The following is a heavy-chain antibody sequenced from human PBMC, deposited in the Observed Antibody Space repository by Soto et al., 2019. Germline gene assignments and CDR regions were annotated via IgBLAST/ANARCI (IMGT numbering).Heavy chain of an antibody. Sequence: QVQLVQSGAEVKKPGASVKVSCKASGYTFTSYDINWVRQATGQGLEWMGWMNPNSGNTGYAQKFQGRVTMTRNTSISTAYMELSSLRSEDTAVYSCARVACSGGSCYFDYWGQGTLVTVSS. CDR3: ARVACSGGSCYFDY. CDR1: GYTFTSYD. D-gene: IGHD2-15*01. CDR2: MNPNSGNT. J-gene: IGHJ4*02. V-gene: IGHV1-8*01.